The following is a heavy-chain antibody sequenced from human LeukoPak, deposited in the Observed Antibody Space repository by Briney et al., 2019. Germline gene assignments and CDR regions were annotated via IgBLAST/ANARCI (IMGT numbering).Heavy chain of an antibody. CDR2: IYYTGST. Sequence: SETLSLTCTASGGSISSSNYYWGWVRQPPGKGLEWIGSIYYTGSTYYNPSLKSRVTISVDTSKNQFSLKLSSVTAADTAVYYRARHDCYYQSRLQHWGQGTLVTVSS. CDR3: ARHDCYYQSRLQH. CDR1: GGSISSSNYY. V-gene: IGHV4-39*01. J-gene: IGHJ1*01. D-gene: IGHD3-22*01.